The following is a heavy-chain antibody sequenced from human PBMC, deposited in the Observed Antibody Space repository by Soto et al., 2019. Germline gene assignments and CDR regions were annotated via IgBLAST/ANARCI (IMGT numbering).Heavy chain of an antibody. CDR3: ARSPLIRITIFGVVIRPWFDP. CDR2: MNPNSGNT. D-gene: IGHD3-3*01. Sequence: ASVKVSCKASGYTFTSYDINWVRHATGQGLEWMGWMNPNSGNTGYAQKFQGRVTMTRNTSISTAYMELSSLRSEDTAVYYCARSPLIRITIFGVVIRPWFDPWGQGTLVTVSS. CDR1: GYTFTSYD. V-gene: IGHV1-8*01. J-gene: IGHJ5*02.